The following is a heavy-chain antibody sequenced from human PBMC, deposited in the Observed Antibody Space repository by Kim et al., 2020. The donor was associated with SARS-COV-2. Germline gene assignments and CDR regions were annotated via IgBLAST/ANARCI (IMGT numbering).Heavy chain of an antibody. D-gene: IGHD6-19*01. CDR1: GFTFGDYA. Sequence: GGSLRLSCIASGFTFGDYAMSWFRQAPGKGLEWVGFIRSKADGGTTEYAASVKGRFTISRDDSKSIAYLQMNSLKTEDTAVYYCTRGGSSGWYEGLYFDPWGQGTLVTVSS. CDR2: IRSKADGGTT. J-gene: IGHJ5*02. CDR3: TRGGSSGWYEGLYFDP. V-gene: IGHV3-49*03.